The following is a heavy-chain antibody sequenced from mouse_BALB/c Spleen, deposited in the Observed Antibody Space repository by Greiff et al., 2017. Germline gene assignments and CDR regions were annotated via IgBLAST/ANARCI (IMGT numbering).Heavy chain of an antibody. J-gene: IGHJ4*01. CDR3: ARSGGLRRGAMDY. Sequence: VQLKESGPELVKPGASVKIPCKASGYTFTDYNMDWVKQSHGKSLEWIGDINPNNGGTIYNQKFKGKATLTVDKSSSTAYMELRSLTSEDTAVYYCARSGGLRRGAMDYWGQGTSVTVSS. D-gene: IGHD2-2*01. CDR1: GYTFTDYN. CDR2: INPNNGGT. V-gene: IGHV1-18*01.